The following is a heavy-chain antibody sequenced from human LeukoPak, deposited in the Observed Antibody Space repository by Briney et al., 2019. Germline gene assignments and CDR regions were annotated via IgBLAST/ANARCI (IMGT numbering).Heavy chain of an antibody. CDR3: AKDRYSSSWYHPDY. V-gene: IGHV3-30*18. Sequence: GGSLRLSCAASGFTFSSYGMHWVRQAPGKGLEWVAVISYDGSNKYYADSVKGRFTISRDNSKNTLYLQMNSLRAEDTAVYYCAKDRYSSSWYHPDYWGQGTLVTVSP. D-gene: IGHD6-13*01. CDR1: GFTFSSYG. CDR2: ISYDGSNK. J-gene: IGHJ4*02.